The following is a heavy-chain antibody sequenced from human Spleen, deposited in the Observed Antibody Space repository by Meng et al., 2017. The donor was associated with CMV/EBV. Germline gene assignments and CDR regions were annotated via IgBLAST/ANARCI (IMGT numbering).Heavy chain of an antibody. CDR2: ISGYDGDT. CDR3: ARVWCSSTSCYREYGLDV. V-gene: IGHV1-18*01. Sequence: YRFISYGVIWVRRAPGQGLEWMGWISGYDGDTKYAQNLQGRVTMTTDTSTTTAYMELRSLRSDDTAVYYCARVWCSSTSCYREYGLDVWGQGTTVTVSS. CDR1: YRFISYG. J-gene: IGHJ6*02. D-gene: IGHD2-2*02.